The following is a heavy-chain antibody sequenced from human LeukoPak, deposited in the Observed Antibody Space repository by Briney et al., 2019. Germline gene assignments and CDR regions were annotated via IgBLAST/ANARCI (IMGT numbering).Heavy chain of an antibody. CDR1: GGTFRSYA. J-gene: IGHJ6*02. CDR2: IIPILGIA. D-gene: IGHD2-2*01. V-gene: IGHV1-69*04. CDR3: SRDSTRQLAYGMDV. Sequence: SVKVSCKASGGTFRSYAISWVRQAPGQELDWMERIIPILGIANYAQKFHGRVTITADKSTCTACMELSSLRSEDTAVYYCSRDSTRQLAYGMDVWGQGTTGTVSS.